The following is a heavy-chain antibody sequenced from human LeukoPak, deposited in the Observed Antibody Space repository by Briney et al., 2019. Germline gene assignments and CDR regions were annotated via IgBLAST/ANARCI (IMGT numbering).Heavy chain of an antibody. J-gene: IGHJ5*02. V-gene: IGHV4-59*08. Sequence: SETLSLTCAVSGGSFSSYHWSWLRQPPGKGLEWIGYIHYSGNTYYNPSLKSRVSMSVDTSKNQFSLKLSSVTAADTAVYYCARNLYYPRGWFDHWGQGSLVTVSP. D-gene: IGHD3-16*01. CDR2: IHYSGNT. CDR1: GGSFSSYH. CDR3: ARNLYYPRGWFDH.